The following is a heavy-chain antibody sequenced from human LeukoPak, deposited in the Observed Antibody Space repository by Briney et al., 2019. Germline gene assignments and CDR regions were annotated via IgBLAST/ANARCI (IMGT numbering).Heavy chain of an antibody. D-gene: IGHD2-2*01. J-gene: IGHJ3*02. CDR2: INHSGST. Sequence: PSETLSLTCAVYGGSFSGYYWSWIRQPPGKGLEWIGEINHSGSTNYNPSLKSRVTISVDTSKNQFSLKLSSVTAADTAVYYCARAGGDQYQLLWDAFDIWGQGTMVTVSS. CDR1: GGSFSGYY. V-gene: IGHV4-34*01. CDR3: ARAGGDQYQLLWDAFDI.